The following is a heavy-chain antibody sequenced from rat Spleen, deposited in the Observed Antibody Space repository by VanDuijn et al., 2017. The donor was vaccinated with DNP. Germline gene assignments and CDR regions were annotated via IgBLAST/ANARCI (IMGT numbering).Heavy chain of an antibody. J-gene: IGHJ3*01. D-gene: IGHD1-5*01. CDR3: TRAKYRYNNWFTY. CDR2: IRYDGGST. V-gene: IGHV5-20*01. CDR1: GFTFSDYY. Sequence: EVQLVESGGGLVQPGGSLKLSCAASGFTFSDYYMAWVRQAPTKGLEWVAYIRYDGGSTYYGDSVKGRFTISRDNAKTTLYLQMNSLRSEDTATYYCTRAKYRYNNWFTYWGQGTLVTVSS.